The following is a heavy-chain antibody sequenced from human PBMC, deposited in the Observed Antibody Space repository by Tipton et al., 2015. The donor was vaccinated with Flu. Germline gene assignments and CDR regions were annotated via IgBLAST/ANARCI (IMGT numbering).Heavy chain of an antibody. Sequence: LVQPSETLSLICIVSGGSISSFHWSWVRQSPVKGLEWIGNIYYGGTTNYNPSLKSRVTLSVDTSKNQVSLKLNSVTTADTAVYYCARRGYRSSEGYYYYYYGMDVWGQGTTVTVSS. CDR2: IYYGGTT. CDR1: GGSISSFH. J-gene: IGHJ6*02. D-gene: IGHD6-13*01. V-gene: IGHV4-59*01. CDR3: ARRGYRSSEGYYYYYYGMDV.